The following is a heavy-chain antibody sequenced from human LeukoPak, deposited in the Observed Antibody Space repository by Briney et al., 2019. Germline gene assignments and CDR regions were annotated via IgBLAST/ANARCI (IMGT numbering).Heavy chain of an antibody. D-gene: IGHD3-22*01. CDR3: ASRGYYDSSGLDY. J-gene: IGHJ4*02. CDR1: GGSIRIYY. CDR2: ISNSGST. Sequence: TSETLSLTCSVSGGSIRIYYWTWLRQPPGKGLEWIGHISNSGSTKYNPSLKSRVTISIDTSKNQFSLKLSSVTAADTAVYYCASRGYYDSSGLDYWGQGILVTVSS. V-gene: IGHV4-59*08.